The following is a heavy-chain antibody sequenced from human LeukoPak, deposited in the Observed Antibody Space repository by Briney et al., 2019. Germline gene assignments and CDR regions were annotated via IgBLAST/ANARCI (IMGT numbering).Heavy chain of an antibody. D-gene: IGHD4/OR15-4a*01. CDR2: ITATGSVV. Sequence: GGSLRLSCAASGFNLRRRDLNWVRQAPGKGLEWISYITATGSVVHYADSVKGRFSVLRDNTKNSLYLRMDSLRFETTVLYYCATTAYYPYYYFDHWGRGDLVTVSS. CDR3: ATTAYYPYYYFDH. V-gene: IGHV3-48*03. J-gene: IGHJ4*02. CDR1: GFNLRRRD.